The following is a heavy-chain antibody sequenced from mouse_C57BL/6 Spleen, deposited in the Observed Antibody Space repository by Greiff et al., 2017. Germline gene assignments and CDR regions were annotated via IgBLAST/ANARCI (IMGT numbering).Heavy chain of an antibody. V-gene: IGHV1-69*01. D-gene: IGHD1-1*01. CDR3: TRLNYEGFGC. Sequence: QVQLQQPGAELVMPGASVKLSCTASGYTFTSYWMHWVKQRPGQGLEWIGEIDPSDSYTNYNQKFKGKSTLTVDKSSSTAYMQLSSLTSEDSAVYYCTRLNYEGFGCWGQGTTLTVSS. CDR1: GYTFTSYW. J-gene: IGHJ2*01. CDR2: IDPSDSYT.